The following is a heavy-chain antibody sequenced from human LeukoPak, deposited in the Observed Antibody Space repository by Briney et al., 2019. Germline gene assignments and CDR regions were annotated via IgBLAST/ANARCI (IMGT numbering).Heavy chain of an antibody. CDR2: INPSGGST. Sequence: ASVKVSCKASGYTFTSYYMHWVRQAPGQGLEWMGIINPSGGSTSYAQKFQGRVTITADESTSTAYMELSSLRSEDTAVYYCARAAPYYDFWSGQPQYYFDYWGQGTLVTVSS. J-gene: IGHJ4*02. V-gene: IGHV1-46*01. D-gene: IGHD3-3*01. CDR1: GYTFTSYY. CDR3: ARAAPYYDFWSGQPQYYFDY.